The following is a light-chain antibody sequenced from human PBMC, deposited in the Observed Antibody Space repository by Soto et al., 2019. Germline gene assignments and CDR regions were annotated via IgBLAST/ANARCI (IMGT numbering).Light chain of an antibody. J-gene: IGKJ1*01. Sequence: DVQITLSASAPSGSVGDRVTITCRASQTISSWLAWYQQKPGKAPKLLIYKASTLKSGVPSRFSGSGSGTEFTLTISSLQPDDFATYYCQQYNSYSEAFGQGTKVDIK. V-gene: IGKV1-5*03. CDR2: KAS. CDR1: QTISSW. CDR3: QQYNSYSEA.